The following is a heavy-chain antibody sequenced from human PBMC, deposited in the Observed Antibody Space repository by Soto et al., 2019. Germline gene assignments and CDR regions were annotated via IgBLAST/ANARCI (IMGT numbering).Heavy chain of an antibody. Sequence: SETLSLTCSVSGGSISSTGHYWGWIRQPPGKGLEWIGNIYYAGSPYYNPSLKSRVTISVDTSKNHFSLALTSVTAADTAVYYCARLMGVVTVDYWGQGALVTVPQ. CDR3: ARLMGVVTVDY. D-gene: IGHD2-21*02. V-gene: IGHV4-39*02. CDR2: IYYAGSP. J-gene: IGHJ4*02. CDR1: GGSISSTGHY.